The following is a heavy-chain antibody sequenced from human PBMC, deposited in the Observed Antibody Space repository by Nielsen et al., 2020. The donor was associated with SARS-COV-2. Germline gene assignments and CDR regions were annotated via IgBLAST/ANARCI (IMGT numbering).Heavy chain of an antibody. CDR1: GGTFSSYA. Sequence: SVKVSCKASGGTFSSYAISWVRQAPGQGLEWMGGIIPIFGTANYAQKFQGRVTITADKSTSTAYMELSSLRAEDTAVYYCAREVTTGWGYYYGMDVWGQGTTVTVSS. V-gene: IGHV1-69*06. CDR2: IIPIFGTA. D-gene: IGHD4-11*01. CDR3: AREVTTGWGYYYGMDV. J-gene: IGHJ6*02.